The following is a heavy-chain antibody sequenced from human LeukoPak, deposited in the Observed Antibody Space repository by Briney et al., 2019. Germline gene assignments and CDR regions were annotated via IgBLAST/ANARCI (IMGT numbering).Heavy chain of an antibody. CDR3: AKDLHYYVAMDV. CDR1: GFTVSSNY. CDR2: LYSGGST. Sequence: GGSLRLSCVVSGFTVSSNYMTWVRQAPGKGLEWVSVLYSGGSTYYADSVKGRFTISRDNPKNTLYLQMNSLRAEDTALYYCAKDLHYYVAMDVWGQGTTVTVSS. J-gene: IGHJ6*02. D-gene: IGHD3-10*02. V-gene: IGHV3-66*01.